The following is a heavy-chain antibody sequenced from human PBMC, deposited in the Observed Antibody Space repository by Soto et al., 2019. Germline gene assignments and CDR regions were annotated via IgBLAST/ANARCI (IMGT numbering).Heavy chain of an antibody. CDR1: GFTFSIYA. V-gene: IGHV3-23*01. D-gene: IGHD3-3*01. CDR2: ISGSGGST. J-gene: IGHJ4*02. CDR3: AKGLQACGAVNYDFWSGSCYYFDY. Sequence: SLRLSCAASGFTFSIYAMSWVRQAPGKGLEWVSAISGSGGSTYYADSVKGRFTISRDNSKNTLYLQMNSLRAEDTAVYYCAKGLQACGAVNYDFWSGSCYYFDYWGQGTLVTVSS.